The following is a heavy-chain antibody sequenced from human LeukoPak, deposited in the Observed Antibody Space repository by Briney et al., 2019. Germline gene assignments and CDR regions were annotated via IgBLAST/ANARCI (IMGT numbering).Heavy chain of an antibody. CDR2: ISAYNGNT. J-gene: IGHJ6*03. D-gene: IGHD2-15*01. CDR1: GYTFTSYG. CDR3: ARNVCSGGSCYYYYYYMDV. V-gene: IGHV1-18*01. Sequence: ASVKVSCKASGYTFTSYGISWVRQAPGQGLEWRGWISAYNGNTNYAQKLQGRVTMTTDTSTSTAYMELRSLRSDDTAVYYCARNVCSGGSCYYYYYYMDVWGKGTTVTVSS.